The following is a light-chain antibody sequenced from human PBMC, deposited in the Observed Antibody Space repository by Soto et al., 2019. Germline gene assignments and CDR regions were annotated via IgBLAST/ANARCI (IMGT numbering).Light chain of an antibody. CDR3: QQCGGSPLFS. J-gene: IGKJ3*01. Sequence: IGLSHSSGTLCLSPGERATLSCTASESVTSSCLAWYQRKPGQAPRLLIHTTSTRATDIPDRFSGSGSGTDFTLTISRLEPEDFAVYSCQQCGGSPLFSFGPGTKVDIK. CDR2: TTS. CDR1: ESVTSSC. V-gene: IGKV3-20*01.